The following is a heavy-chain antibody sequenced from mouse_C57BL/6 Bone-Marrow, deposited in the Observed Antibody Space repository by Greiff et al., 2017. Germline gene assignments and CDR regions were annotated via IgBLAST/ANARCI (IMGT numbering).Heavy chain of an antibody. CDR3: TTGYDGDPFDY. J-gene: IGHJ2*01. Sequence: DVQLQESGAELVRPGASVKLSCTASGFNIKDDYMHWVRQRPEQGLEWIGWIDPENGDTEYASKFQGKATITADTSSNTAYLQLSSLTSEDTAVYYCTTGYDGDPFDYWGQGTTLTVSS. V-gene: IGHV14-4*01. CDR1: GFNIKDDY. D-gene: IGHD2-3*01. CDR2: IDPENGDT.